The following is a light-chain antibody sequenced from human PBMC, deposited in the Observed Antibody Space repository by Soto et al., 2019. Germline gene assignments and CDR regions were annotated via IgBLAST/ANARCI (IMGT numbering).Light chain of an antibody. Sequence: IPLTQFPFPLAGSVGDQVPITCRASQSISSYLNWYQQKPGKAPKLLIYAASSLQSGVPSRFSGSGSGTDFTLTISSLQPEDFATYYCQQSYSTPWTFGQGTKVDIK. V-gene: IGKV1-39*01. CDR2: AAS. CDR3: QQSYSTPWT. CDR1: QSISSY. J-gene: IGKJ1*01.